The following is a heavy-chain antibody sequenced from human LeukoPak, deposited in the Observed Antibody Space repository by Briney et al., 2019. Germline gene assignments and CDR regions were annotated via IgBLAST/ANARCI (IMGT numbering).Heavy chain of an antibody. CDR2: ISAYNGNT. Sequence: ASVKVSCKASGYTFTSYGISWVRQAPGQGLEWMGWISAYNGNTNYAQKLQGRVTMTTDTSTSTAYMELRSLRSDDTAVYYCARKLWFGEVKYYFDYWGQGTLVTVSS. V-gene: IGHV1-18*01. J-gene: IGHJ4*02. D-gene: IGHD3-10*01. CDR3: ARKLWFGEVKYYFDY. CDR1: GYTFTSYG.